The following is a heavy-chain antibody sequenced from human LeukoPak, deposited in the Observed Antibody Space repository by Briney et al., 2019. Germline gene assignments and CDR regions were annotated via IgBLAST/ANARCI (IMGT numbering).Heavy chain of an antibody. D-gene: IGHD3-9*01. CDR1: GFTFSNYA. J-gene: IGHJ4*02. V-gene: IGHV3-23*01. CDR2: IVGSGGST. CDR3: AKWGDYDILTGYYDSDY. Sequence: GGSLRLSCEASGFTFSNYAMSWVRQAPGKGLEWVSAIVGSGGSTYYADSVKGRFTISRDNPKNTLYLQMNSLRAEDTAVYYCAKWGDYDILTGYYDSDYWGQGTLVTVSS.